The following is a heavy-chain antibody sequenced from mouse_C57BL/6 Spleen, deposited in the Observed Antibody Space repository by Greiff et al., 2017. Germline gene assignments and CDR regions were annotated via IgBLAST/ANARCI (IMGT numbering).Heavy chain of an antibody. CDR2: IYPRDGST. V-gene: IGHV1-85*01. J-gene: IGHJ3*01. CDR1: GYTFTSYD. CDR3: GRKGRHAWCAY. Sequence: VQLQQSGPELVKPGASVKLSCKASGYTFTSYDINWVKQRPGQGLEWIGWIYPRDGSTKYNEKFKGKATLTVDTSSSTAYMELHSLTSEDSAVYFCGRKGRHAWCAYWGQGTLVTVSA.